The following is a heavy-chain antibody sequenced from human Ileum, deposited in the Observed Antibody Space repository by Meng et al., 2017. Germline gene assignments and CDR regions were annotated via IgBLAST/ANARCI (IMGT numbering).Heavy chain of an antibody. V-gene: IGHV3-74*01. J-gene: IGHJ4*02. CDR3: ARGAVTGQRSDF. CDR1: GFTFGSYW. D-gene: IGHD2-21*02. Sequence: GACGGGLVQPVGSLRLSCASSGFTFGSYWMHWVRQVPGKGLVWVSRINSDGSSTSYADSVKGRFSISRDNAKNTLSLQMNSLRAEDTAVYYCARGAVTGQRSDFWGQGTLVTVSS. CDR2: INSDGSST.